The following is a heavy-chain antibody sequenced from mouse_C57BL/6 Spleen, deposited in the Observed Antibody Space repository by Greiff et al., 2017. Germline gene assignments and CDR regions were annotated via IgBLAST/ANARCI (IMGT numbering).Heavy chain of an antibody. D-gene: IGHD4-1*01. CDR1: GFTFTDYY. CDR3: ARYMGSYGYFDV. V-gene: IGHV7-3*01. CDR2: IRNKANGYTT. Sequence: EVKLVESGGGLVQPGGSLSLSCAASGFTFTDYYMSWVRQPPGKALEWLGFIRNKANGYTTEYSASVKGRFTISSDNSQSILYLQMNALRAEDSATYYCARYMGSYGYFDVWGTGTTVTVSS. J-gene: IGHJ1*03.